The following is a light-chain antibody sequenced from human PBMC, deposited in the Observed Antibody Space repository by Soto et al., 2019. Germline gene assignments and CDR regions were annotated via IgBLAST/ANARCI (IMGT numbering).Light chain of an antibody. V-gene: IGKV1-39*01. CDR2: AAS. J-gene: IGKJ1*01. CDR1: QSISSY. Sequence: DIPMTQSPSSLSASVGDRVTITCRASQSISSYLNWYQRKPGKAPKLLIYAASSLQSGVPPRFSGGGSGTDFTLTISSLQPDDFATYFCQQSYTTPTTFGQGTKVEI. CDR3: QQSYTTPTT.